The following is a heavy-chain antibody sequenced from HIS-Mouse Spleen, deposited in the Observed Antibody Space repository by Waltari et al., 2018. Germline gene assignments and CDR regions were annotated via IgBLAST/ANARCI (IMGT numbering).Heavy chain of an antibody. V-gene: IGHV1-18*01. J-gene: IGHJ5*02. CDR2: ISAYNGNT. Sequence: QVQLVQSGAEVKKPGASVKVSCKASGYPFTSYGNSWVRHAPGQGLEWMGWISAYNGNTNYAQKLQGRVTMTTDTSTSTAYMELRSLRSDDTAVYYCATRFFGDGGWWFDPWGQGTLVTVSS. CDR3: ATRFFGDGGWWFDP. CDR1: GYPFTSYG. D-gene: IGHD3-10*01.